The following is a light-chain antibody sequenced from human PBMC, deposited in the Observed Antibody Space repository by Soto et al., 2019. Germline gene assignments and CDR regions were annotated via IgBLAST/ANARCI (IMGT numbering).Light chain of an antibody. CDR3: QPYNNWPPYT. V-gene: IGKV3-15*01. CDR1: QGVSGN. Sequence: EIVMTQSPATLSVSPGERATLSCRASQGVSGNLAWYQQKPGQAPRLLIYGASTRATGIPARFSGSGSGTEFPPTISSLQSEDFAVSYCQPYNNWPPYTFGQGTKLEIK. CDR2: GAS. J-gene: IGKJ2*01.